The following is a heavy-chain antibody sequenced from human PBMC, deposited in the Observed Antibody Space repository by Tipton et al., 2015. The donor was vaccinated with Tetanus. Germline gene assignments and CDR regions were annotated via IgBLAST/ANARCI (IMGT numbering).Heavy chain of an antibody. Sequence: TLSLTCSVSGDSINSGDYYWSWIRQPPGKGLEWIGYIYYSGSTYYNQSLKSRVTISIDTSKNQFSLRLSSVTAADTAVYYCSSSPGNQYLAFFDYWGRGTKVTVSS. CDR1: GDSINSGDYY. CDR3: SSSPGNQYLAFFDY. J-gene: IGHJ4*02. D-gene: IGHD3-3*02. CDR2: IYYSGST. V-gene: IGHV4-30-4*01.